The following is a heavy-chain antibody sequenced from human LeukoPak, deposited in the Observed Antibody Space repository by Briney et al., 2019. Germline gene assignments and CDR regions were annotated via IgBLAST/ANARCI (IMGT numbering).Heavy chain of an antibody. CDR3: ARAEGGYYDSSGDYWFDP. V-gene: IGHV4-61*02. J-gene: IGHJ5*02. Sequence: SQTLSPTCTVSGGSISSGSYYWSWIRQPAGKGLEWIGRIYTSGSTNYNPSLKSRVTISVDTSKNQFSLKLSSVTAADTAVYYCARAEGGYYDSSGDYWFDPWGQGTLVTVSS. CDR1: GGSISSGSYY. CDR2: IYTSGST. D-gene: IGHD3-22*01.